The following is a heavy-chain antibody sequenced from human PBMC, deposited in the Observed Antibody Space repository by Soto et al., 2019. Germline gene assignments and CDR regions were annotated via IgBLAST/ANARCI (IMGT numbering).Heavy chain of an antibody. CDR1: GFTFSSYG. CDR3: AKATVGAFDI. V-gene: IGHV3-30*18. Sequence: SLRLSCAASGFTFSSYGMHWVRQAPGKGLEWVAVISYDGSNKYYADSVKGRFTISRDNSKNTLYLQMNSLRAEDTAVYYCAKATVGAFDIWGQGTMVTVSS. J-gene: IGHJ3*02. D-gene: IGHD4-17*01. CDR2: ISYDGSNK.